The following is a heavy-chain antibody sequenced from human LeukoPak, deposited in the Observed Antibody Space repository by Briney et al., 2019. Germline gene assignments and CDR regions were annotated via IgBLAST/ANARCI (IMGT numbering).Heavy chain of an antibody. J-gene: IGHJ4*02. V-gene: IGHV3-7*01. D-gene: IGHD6-6*01. CDR1: GLTFNKYW. CDR3: ARSSRLTFDY. Sequence: PGGSLRLSCEASGLTFNKYWMTWVRQAPGKGLEWVANIKQDGSEKNYVDSVKGRFTISRDNAKNSLYLQMNSLRAEDTAVYYCARSSRLTFDYWGQGTLVTVSS. CDR2: IKQDGSEK.